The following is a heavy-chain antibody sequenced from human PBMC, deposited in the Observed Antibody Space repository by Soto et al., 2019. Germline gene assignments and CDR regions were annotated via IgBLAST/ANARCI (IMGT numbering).Heavy chain of an antibody. Sequence: QVQLVQSGAEVKKPGSSVKVSCKASGGTFSSDSFSWVRQAPGQGLAGMGGIIPMFDTTIYAQKFQDGVTITADESTSTAYMQLRRLRSGDTAVYYCARSGGLDRDFNYWGQGSLVTVSS. CDR2: IIPMFDTT. V-gene: IGHV1-69*12. J-gene: IGHJ4*02. CDR1: GGTFSSDS. CDR3: ARSGGLDRDFNY. D-gene: IGHD2-15*01.